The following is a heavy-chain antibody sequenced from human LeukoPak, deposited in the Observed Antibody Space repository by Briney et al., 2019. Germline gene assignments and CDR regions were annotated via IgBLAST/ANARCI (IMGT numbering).Heavy chain of an antibody. J-gene: IGHJ3*02. CDR3: ARRSTSWGSDAFDI. D-gene: IGHD2-2*01. CDR2: IYPGDSDT. Sequence: GESLKISCKGSGYSFTTYWIGWVRQTPGKGLEWMGIIYPGDSDTRYSPSFQGQVTISADKSISTAYLQWSSLKASDTAMYYCARRSTSWGSDAFDIWGQGTMVTVSS. V-gene: IGHV5-51*01. CDR1: GYSFTTYW.